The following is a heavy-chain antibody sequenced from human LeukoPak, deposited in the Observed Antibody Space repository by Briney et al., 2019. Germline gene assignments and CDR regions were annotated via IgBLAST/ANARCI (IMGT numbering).Heavy chain of an antibody. J-gene: IGHJ4*02. CDR3: ARQRRDGYNTNYYFDY. Sequence: PGGSLRLSCAASGFTFSSYAMSWVRQAPGQGLEWVSSISGSGGNTFYADSVKGRFTISRDNSKNTLYLQMNSLRAEDTAVYYCARQRRDGYNTNYYFDYWGQGTLVTVSS. D-gene: IGHD5-24*01. CDR2: ISGSGGNT. V-gene: IGHV3-23*01. CDR1: GFTFSSYA.